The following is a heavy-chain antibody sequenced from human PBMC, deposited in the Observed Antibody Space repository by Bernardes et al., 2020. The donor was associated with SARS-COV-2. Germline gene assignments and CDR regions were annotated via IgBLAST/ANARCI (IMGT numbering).Heavy chain of an antibody. Sequence: GGSLRLSCAASGFTFNPYSFNWVRQAPGKGLEWVASISSTSSYIYFADSVKGRFTISRDNARNSLYLQMNSLRAEDTAVYYCTRDRLQRSYGMDVWGQGTTVTVSS. CDR3: TRDRLQRSYGMDV. D-gene: IGHD6-25*01. CDR1: GFTFNPYS. V-gene: IGHV3-21*01. CDR2: ISSTSSYI. J-gene: IGHJ6*02.